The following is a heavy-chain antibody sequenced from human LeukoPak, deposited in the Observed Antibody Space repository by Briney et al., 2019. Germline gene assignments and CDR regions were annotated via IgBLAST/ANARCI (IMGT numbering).Heavy chain of an antibody. CDR1: GFTFRTYG. CDR2: ISYDGSNK. Sequence: GRSLRLSCAASGFTFRTYGMHWVRQAPGKGLEWVAVISYDGSNKYYADSVKGRFTISRDNSKNTLYLQMNSLRAEDTAVYYCARAAGGYSTSRFDYWGQGTLVTVSS. J-gene: IGHJ4*02. CDR3: ARAAGGYSTSRFDY. D-gene: IGHD5-12*01. V-gene: IGHV3-30*03.